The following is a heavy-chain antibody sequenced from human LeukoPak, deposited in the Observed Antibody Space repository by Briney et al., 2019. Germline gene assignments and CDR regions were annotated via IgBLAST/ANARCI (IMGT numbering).Heavy chain of an antibody. J-gene: IGHJ4*02. Sequence: SETLSLTCTVSGGSISSSNYYWGWIRQPPGKGLEWIGSLYYSGSTYYNPSLKSRVTISVDTSKNQFSLKLSSVTAADTAVYYCARDWGEYSSSSPFDYWGQGTLVTVSS. CDR3: ARDWGEYSSSSPFDY. V-gene: IGHV4-39*07. D-gene: IGHD6-6*01. CDR1: GGSISSSNYY. CDR2: LYYSGST.